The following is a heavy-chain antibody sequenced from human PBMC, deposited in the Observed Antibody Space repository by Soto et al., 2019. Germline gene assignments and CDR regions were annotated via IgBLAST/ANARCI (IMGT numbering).Heavy chain of an antibody. Sequence: QVQLVESGGGVVQPGRSLRLSCAASGFTFGIYSMHWVRQAPGKGLEWVAVIWYDGSIKYHADSVKGRFTISRDNSKNTVYLQMNSLRDEDTAVYYCARATSGSFDALDMWGQGTMVTVSS. V-gene: IGHV3-33*01. CDR3: ARATSGSFDALDM. CDR1: GFTFGIYS. CDR2: IWYDGSIK. J-gene: IGHJ3*02. D-gene: IGHD1-26*01.